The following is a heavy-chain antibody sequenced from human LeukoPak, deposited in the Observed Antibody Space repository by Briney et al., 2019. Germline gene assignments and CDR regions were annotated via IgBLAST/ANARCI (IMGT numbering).Heavy chain of an antibody. Sequence: SGPTLVNPTQTLTLTCTFSGFSLSTSGVGVGWIRQPPGKALEWLALIYWNNDKSYSPSLKSRLTITKDTSKNQVVLTMTNMDPVDTATYFCVHKAQLEVPENWGQGTLVTASS. CDR1: GFSLSTSGVG. V-gene: IGHV2-5*01. D-gene: IGHD3-3*01. CDR3: VHKAQLEVPEN. J-gene: IGHJ4*02. CDR2: IYWNNDK.